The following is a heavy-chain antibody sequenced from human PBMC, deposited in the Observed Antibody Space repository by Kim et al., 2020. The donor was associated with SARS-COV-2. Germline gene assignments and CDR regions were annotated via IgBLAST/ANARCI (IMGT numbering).Heavy chain of an antibody. CDR3: ARDPYDNGGYGAFDI. CDR1: GCLFSSNS. D-gene: IGHD3-22*01. J-gene: IGHJ3*02. V-gene: IGHV3-7*01. CDR2: IKPDGGNT. Sequence: GGSLRLSCAASGCLFSSNSMTWVRQAPGKGLEWVANIKPDGGNTYYVDSVKGRFTISRDNTKNLLYLQMSGLRAEDTAVYYCARDPYDNGGYGAFDIWGLGTTVTVYS.